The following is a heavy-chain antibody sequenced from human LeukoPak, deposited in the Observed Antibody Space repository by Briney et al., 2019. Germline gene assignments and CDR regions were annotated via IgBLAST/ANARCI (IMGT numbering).Heavy chain of an antibody. D-gene: IGHD3-16*02. V-gene: IGHV1-18*01. CDR3: ARPSVAITFGGVIVDYFDY. J-gene: IGHJ4*02. CDR2: ISAYNGNT. Sequence: GASVKVSCKASGYTFTSYGISWVRQAPGQGLEWMGWISAYNGNTNYAQKLQGRVTMTTDTSTSTAYMELRSLRSDDTAVYYCARPSVAITFGGVIVDYFDYWGQGTLVTVSS. CDR1: GYTFTSYG.